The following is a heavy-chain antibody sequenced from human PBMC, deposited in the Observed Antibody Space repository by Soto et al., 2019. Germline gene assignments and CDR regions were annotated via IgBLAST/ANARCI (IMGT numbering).Heavy chain of an antibody. D-gene: IGHD6-19*01. CDR2: IYPGDSDT. V-gene: IGHV5-51*01. J-gene: IGHJ6*02. CDR1: GYSFTSYW. Sequence: GASLKISCKGSGYSFTSYWIGWVRQMPGKGLEWMGIIYPGDSDTRYSPSFQGQVTISADKSISTAYLQWSSLKASDTAMYYCARQGKYSSGWGPAGTHPYYYYGMDVWGQGTTVTVSS. CDR3: ARQGKYSSGWGPAGTHPYYYYGMDV.